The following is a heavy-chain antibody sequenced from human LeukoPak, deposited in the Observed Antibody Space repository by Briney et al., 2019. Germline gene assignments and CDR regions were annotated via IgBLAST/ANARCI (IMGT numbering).Heavy chain of an antibody. CDR2: INPNSGGT. J-gene: IGHJ4*02. Sequence: ASVKVSCKASGYTFSNYVINWVRQAPGQGLEWMGWINPNSGGTNYAQKFQGWVTMTRDTSISTAYMELSRLRSDDTAVYYCARAPYYYGSGSYPHFDYWGQGTLVTVSS. V-gene: IGHV1-2*04. CDR3: ARAPYYYGSGSYPHFDY. CDR1: GYTFSNYV. D-gene: IGHD3-10*01.